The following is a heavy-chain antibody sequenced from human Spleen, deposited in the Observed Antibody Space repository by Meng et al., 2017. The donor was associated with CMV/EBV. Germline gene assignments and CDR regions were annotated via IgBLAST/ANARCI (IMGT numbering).Heavy chain of an antibody. J-gene: IGHJ6*02. V-gene: IGHV3-48*04. CDR2: ISSSSSTI. CDR3: ASLFGGMDV. Sequence: GESLKISCAASGFTFSSYWMSWVRQAPGKGLEWVSYISSSSSTIYYADSVKGRFTISRDNAKKTLYLQMNSLRAEDTAVYYCASLFGGMDVWGQGTTVTVSS. CDR1: GFTFSSYW. D-gene: IGHD3-10*02.